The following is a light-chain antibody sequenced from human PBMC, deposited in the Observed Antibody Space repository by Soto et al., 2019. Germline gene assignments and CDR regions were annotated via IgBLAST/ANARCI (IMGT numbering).Light chain of an antibody. J-gene: IGKJ4*01. CDR1: QSILYSSTNKNY. CDR2: WAS. CDR3: QQYYITPLT. V-gene: IGKV4-1*01. Sequence: DIVLTQSPDSLTVSLGERATINCKSSQSILYSSTNKNYLAWYQQKPGQPPKLLIYWASTRESGVPDRFSGGGSETDFTLTISSLQAEDVAIYYCQQYYITPLTFGGGTKVEIK.